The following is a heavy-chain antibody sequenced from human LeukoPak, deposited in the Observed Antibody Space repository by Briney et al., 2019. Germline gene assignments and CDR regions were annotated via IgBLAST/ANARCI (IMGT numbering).Heavy chain of an antibody. CDR1: GFTFDDYA. J-gene: IGHJ3*02. D-gene: IGHD3-10*01. CDR2: ISWNSGSI. Sequence: GGSLRLSCAASGFTFDDYAMHWVRQAPGKGLEWVSGISWNSGSIGYADSVKGRFTISRDNAKNSLYLQMNSLRAEDTALYYCAKDLGYGSGSYYGAFDIWGQGTMVTVSS. CDR3: AKDLGYGSGSYYGAFDI. V-gene: IGHV3-9*01.